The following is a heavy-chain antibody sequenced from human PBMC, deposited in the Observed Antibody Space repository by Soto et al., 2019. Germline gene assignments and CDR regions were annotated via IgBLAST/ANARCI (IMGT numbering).Heavy chain of an antibody. J-gene: IGHJ3*02. CDR2: IYYSGTT. CDR3: ARAPYRGTNSRGAFDM. V-gene: IGHV4-30-4*01. D-gene: IGHD2-8*01. CDR1: GDPISSGDYY. Sequence: QVQLQESGPGLVKPSQTLSLTCTVSGDPISSGDYYWSWIRQPPGKGLEWIGYIYYSGTTYYSPSLQSRVTMSVDTSKNQFSLKLSSVTAADTAVYYCARAPYRGTNSRGAFDMWGQGTMVTVSS.